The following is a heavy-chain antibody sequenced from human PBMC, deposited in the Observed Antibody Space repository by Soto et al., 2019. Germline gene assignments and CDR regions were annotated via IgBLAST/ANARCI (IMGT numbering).Heavy chain of an antibody. Sequence: ASVKVSCKVSGYTLTELSMHWVRPAPGKGLEWMGGFDPEDGETIYAQKFQGRVTMTEDTSTDTAYMELSSLRSEDTAVYYCVSHRITMVRGVITKPLFDYWGQGTLATVSS. J-gene: IGHJ4*02. CDR1: GYTLTELS. V-gene: IGHV1-24*01. CDR2: FDPEDGET. D-gene: IGHD3-10*01. CDR3: VSHRITMVRGVITKPLFDY.